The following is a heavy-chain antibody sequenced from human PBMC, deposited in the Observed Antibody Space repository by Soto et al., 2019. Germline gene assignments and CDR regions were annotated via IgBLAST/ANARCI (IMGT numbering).Heavy chain of an antibody. D-gene: IGHD6-13*01. V-gene: IGHV3-23*01. J-gene: IGHJ4*02. CDR1: GFTFSSYA. CDR2: IGGSGGSS. CDR3: AKDHQYSSSWYDY. Sequence: GGSLRLSCAASGFTFSSYAMSWVRQAPGKGLEWVSAIGGSGGSSYYADSVKGRFTISRDNSENTLYLQMNSLRAEDTAVYFCAKDHQYSSSWYDYWGQGTLVTVSS.